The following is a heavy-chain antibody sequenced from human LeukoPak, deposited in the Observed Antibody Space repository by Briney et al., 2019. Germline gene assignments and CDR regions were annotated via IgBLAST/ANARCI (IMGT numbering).Heavy chain of an antibody. CDR1: GFTFSSYA. CDR3: ARGRAYCGGDCPALAGAFDI. J-gene: IGHJ3*02. D-gene: IGHD2-21*02. V-gene: IGHV3-30*04. CDR2: ISYDGSNK. Sequence: TGGSLRLSCAASGFTFSSYAMHWVRQAPGKGLEWVAVISYDGSNKYYADSVKGRFTISRDNSKDTPYLQMNSLRAEDTAVYYCARGRAYCGGDCPALAGAFDIWGQGTMVTVSS.